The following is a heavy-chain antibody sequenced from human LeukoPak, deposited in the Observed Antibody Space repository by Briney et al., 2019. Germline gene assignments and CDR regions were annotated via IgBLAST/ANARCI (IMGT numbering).Heavy chain of an antibody. CDR1: GFTFSGYS. V-gene: IGHV3-21*01. D-gene: IGHD3-10*01. Sequence: GGSLRLSCAVSGFTFSGYSMNWVRQAPGKGLECVSSMSGDNTDIFYADSVEGRFTISRDNAKNSLYLQMNSLRVEDTAVYYCARHRYYYGSGNYEIDFWGQGTLVTVSS. CDR2: MSGDNTDI. J-gene: IGHJ4*02. CDR3: ARHRYYYGSGNYEIDF.